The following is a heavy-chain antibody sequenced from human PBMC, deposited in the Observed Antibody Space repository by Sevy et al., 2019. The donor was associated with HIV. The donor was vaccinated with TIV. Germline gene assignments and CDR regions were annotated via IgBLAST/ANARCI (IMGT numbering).Heavy chain of an antibody. Sequence: GGSLRLSCAAAGFTFSDHYMDWVRQAPGKGLEWVGRTRNKANSYTTEYATSVKGRFTISRDDSTNSLSLQMNSLKTEDTAVYYCTRAVGLYYGSGTYPYYYQYINVWGKGTTVTVSS. CDR2: TRNKANSYTT. CDR1: GFTFSDHY. J-gene: IGHJ6*03. D-gene: IGHD3-10*01. V-gene: IGHV3-72*01. CDR3: TRAVGLYYGSGTYPYYYQYINV.